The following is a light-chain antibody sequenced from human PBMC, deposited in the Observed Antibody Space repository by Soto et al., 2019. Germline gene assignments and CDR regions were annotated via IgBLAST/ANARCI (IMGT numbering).Light chain of an antibody. V-gene: IGKV3-20*01. CDR1: QSVTKNY. CDR3: QQCAHSPLT. J-gene: IGKJ1*01. CDR2: DAF. Sequence: EIVLTQSPGTLSLSPGERATLSCRASQSVTKNYLAWYQQKPGQAPRLLIYDAFNRATGIPDKFSCSGSGTDFTLTISRLEPEDFAVYYCQQCAHSPLTFGQGTKVEIK.